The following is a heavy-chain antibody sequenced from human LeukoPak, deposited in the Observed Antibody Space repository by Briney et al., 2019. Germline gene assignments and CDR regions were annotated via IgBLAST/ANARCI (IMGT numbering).Heavy chain of an antibody. CDR2: IKQDGSEK. D-gene: IGHD3-10*01. Sequence: GGSLRLSCAASGFTFSSYWMSWVRQAPGKGLEGVANIKQDGSEKYYVDSVKGRFTISRDNAKNSLYLQMNSLRAEDTAVYYCASYGSGSYQIDYWGQGTLVTVSS. J-gene: IGHJ4*02. CDR3: ASYGSGSYQIDY. V-gene: IGHV3-7*01. CDR1: GFTFSSYW.